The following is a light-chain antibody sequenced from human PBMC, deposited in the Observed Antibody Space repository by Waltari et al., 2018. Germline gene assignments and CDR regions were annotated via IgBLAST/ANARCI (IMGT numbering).Light chain of an antibody. CDR2: DVS. J-gene: IGLJ1*01. CDR1: SSDVGGHNY. CDR3: SSYTSSSTRV. V-gene: IGLV2-14*03. Sequence: QSTLTQPASVSGSPGQSITISCTGTSSDVGGHNYVSWYQQHPGKAPKLVIYDVSGRPSGVSNRFSASKSGNTASLTICGLQAEDEADYYCSSYTSSSTRVFGTGTRVTVL.